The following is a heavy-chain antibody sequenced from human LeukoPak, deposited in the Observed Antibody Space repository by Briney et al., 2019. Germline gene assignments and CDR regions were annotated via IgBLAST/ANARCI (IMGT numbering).Heavy chain of an antibody. CDR2: ISYTGST. V-gene: IGHV4-39*01. Sequence: PSETLSLTCSVSGGSISSSRYYWGWIRQPPGKGLDWVASISYTGSTYCNPSLKSRVTISVDTSRNQLSLKLSSVTAADTAVYFCARADVAVAGSYYFDYWGQGTPVTVSS. CDR3: ARADVAVAGSYYFDY. D-gene: IGHD6-19*01. J-gene: IGHJ4*02. CDR1: GGSISSSRYY.